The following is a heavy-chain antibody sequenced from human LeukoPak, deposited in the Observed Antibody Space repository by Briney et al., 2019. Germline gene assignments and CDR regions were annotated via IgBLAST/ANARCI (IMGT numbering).Heavy chain of an antibody. CDR2: IYHSGST. CDR1: GGSISSGGYS. Sequence: SETLSLTCAVSGGSISSGGYSWSWIRQPPGKGLEWIGYIYHSGSTYYNPSLKSRVTISVDRSKNQFSLKLSSVTAADTAVYYCARRGIYDSSGYYQTTLFDYWGQGTLVTVSS. J-gene: IGHJ4*02. D-gene: IGHD3-22*01. CDR3: ARRGIYDSSGYYQTTLFDY. V-gene: IGHV4-30-2*01.